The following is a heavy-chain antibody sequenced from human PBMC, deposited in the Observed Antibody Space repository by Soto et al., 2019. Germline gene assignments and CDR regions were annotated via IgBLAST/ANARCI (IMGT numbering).Heavy chain of an antibody. V-gene: IGHV3-48*02. D-gene: IGHD3-22*01. J-gene: IGHJ5*02. CDR1: GFTFSSYS. CDR2: ISSSSSTI. Sequence: EVQLVESGGGLVQPGGSLRLSCAASGFTFSSYSMNWVRQAPGKGLEWVSYISSSSSTIYYADSVKGRFTISRDNAKNSLYLQMNSLRDEDTAVYYCARDLPYYYDSSAPGWFDPWGQGTLVTVSS. CDR3: ARDLPYYYDSSAPGWFDP.